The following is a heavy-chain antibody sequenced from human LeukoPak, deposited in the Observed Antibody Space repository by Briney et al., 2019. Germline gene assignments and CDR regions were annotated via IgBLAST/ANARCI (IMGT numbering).Heavy chain of an antibody. V-gene: IGHV1-18*04. Sequence: ASVKVSCKASGYTFTGYYMHWVRQAPGQGLEWMGWISAYNGNTNYAQKLQGRVTMTTDTSTSTAYMELRSLRSDDTAVYYCARGVSYDSSGYSPDYWGQGTLVTVSS. CDR1: GYTFTGYY. CDR2: ISAYNGNT. CDR3: ARGVSYDSSGYSPDY. D-gene: IGHD3-22*01. J-gene: IGHJ4*02.